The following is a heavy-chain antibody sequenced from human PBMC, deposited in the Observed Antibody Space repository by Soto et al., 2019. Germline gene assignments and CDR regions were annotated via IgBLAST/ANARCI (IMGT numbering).Heavy chain of an antibody. Sequence: QVQLVQSGAEVKKPGASVKVSCKASGYTFTSYYMHWVRQAPGQGLEWMGIINPSGGSTSYAQKVPGRVTMTRDTSTSTVSMELSSLRSEDTAVYYCAREVERGYSYGYLEYWGQGTLVTVSS. J-gene: IGHJ4*02. CDR3: AREVERGYSYGYLEY. V-gene: IGHV1-46*01. D-gene: IGHD5-18*01. CDR2: INPSGGST. CDR1: GYTFTSYY.